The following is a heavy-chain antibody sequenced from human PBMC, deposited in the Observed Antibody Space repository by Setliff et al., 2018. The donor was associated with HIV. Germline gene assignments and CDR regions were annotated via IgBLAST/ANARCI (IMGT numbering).Heavy chain of an antibody. D-gene: IGHD6-19*01. CDR2: IHFSGST. CDR1: GYSISSGYY. Sequence: SSETLSLTCAVSGYSISSGYYWGWIRQPPGKGLEWIGNIHFSGSTYYNPSLKSRVTVSVDPSKNQFSLKLSSVTALDTAVYYCARSFAPRDSNGWYRFDPWGQGTLVTVSS. J-gene: IGHJ5*02. CDR3: ARSFAPRDSNGWYRFDP. V-gene: IGHV4-38-2*01.